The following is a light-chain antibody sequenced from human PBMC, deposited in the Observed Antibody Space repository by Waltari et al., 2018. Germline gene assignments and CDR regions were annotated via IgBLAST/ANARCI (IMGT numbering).Light chain of an antibody. CDR3: QHGNSYTPT. CDR2: YTN. CDR1: QDISSF. V-gene: IGKV1-13*02. J-gene: IGKJ1*01. Sequence: IQMSQSPSSLSASAGDRVTITCRASQDISSFLNWYQQKPGKAPKLLIYYTNSLASGVPSRFSGSGSETEITLTISTLQPEDFATYYCQHGNSYTPTFGQGTKVESK.